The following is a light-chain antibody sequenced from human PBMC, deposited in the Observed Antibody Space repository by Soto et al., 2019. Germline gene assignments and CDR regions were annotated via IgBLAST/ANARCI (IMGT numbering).Light chain of an antibody. V-gene: IGKV3-20*01. CDR3: QQNSTSRSWT. CDR2: AAS. J-gene: IGKJ1*01. CDR1: QSINGNF. Sequence: EVVLTQSPGTLSLSAWERATLSCRASQSINGNFLVWYQQKLGQAPRLLIFAASSRATGIPDRFSGSGSGTDFTLTISRLDPEDFAVYYCQQNSTSRSWTFGQGTKVDIK.